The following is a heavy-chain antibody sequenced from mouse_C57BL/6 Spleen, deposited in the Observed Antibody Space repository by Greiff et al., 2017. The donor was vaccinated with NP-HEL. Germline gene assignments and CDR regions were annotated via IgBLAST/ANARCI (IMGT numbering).Heavy chain of an antibody. V-gene: IGHV2-2*01. CDR2: IWSGGST. J-gene: IGHJ4*01. CDR3: ARKGLGREGYAMDY. D-gene: IGHD4-1*01. Sequence: QVQLKESGPGLVQPSQSLSITCTVSGFSLTSYGVHWVRQSPGKGLEWLGVIWSGGSTDYNAAFISRLSISKDNSKSQVFFKMNSLQADDTAIYYCARKGLGREGYAMDYWGQGTSVTVSS. CDR1: GFSLTSYG.